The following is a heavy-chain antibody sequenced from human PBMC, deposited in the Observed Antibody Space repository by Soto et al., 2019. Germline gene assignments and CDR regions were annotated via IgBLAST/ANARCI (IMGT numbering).Heavy chain of an antibody. J-gene: IGHJ4*02. V-gene: IGHV1-18*01. CDR3: ARTGPPVDY. CDR1: GYTFSSYA. Sequence: QVQLVQSGAEVKKPGASVKVSCKASGYTFSSYAISWVRQAPGQGLEWMGWIITYNGTTNYAQKLQGRVTMTTDTSTTTAYMDLRSLTSDDTAVYSCARTGPPVDYWGQGTLVTVSS. CDR2: IITYNGTT.